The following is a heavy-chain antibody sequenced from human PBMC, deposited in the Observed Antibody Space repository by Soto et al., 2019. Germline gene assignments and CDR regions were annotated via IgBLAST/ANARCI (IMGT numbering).Heavy chain of an antibody. Sequence: QVQLVESGGGVIQPGRSLTISCAASGFTFSTYAMHWVRQTPGKGLEWVAVISDDVTNKFYSDSVKGRFTISRDNFTNTLTLQMNSLRADGTAVYYCAKDLQLYGDYDVYCYGMDVWGLGTRVTVSS. CDR3: AKDLQLYGDYDVYCYGMDV. V-gene: IGHV3-30*18. D-gene: IGHD5-12*01. CDR2: ISDDVTNK. CDR1: GFTFSTYA. J-gene: IGHJ6*02.